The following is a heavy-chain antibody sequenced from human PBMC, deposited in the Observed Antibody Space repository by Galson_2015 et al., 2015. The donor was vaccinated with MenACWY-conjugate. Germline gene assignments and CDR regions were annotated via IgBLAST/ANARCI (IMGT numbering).Heavy chain of an antibody. V-gene: IGHV4-59*08. CDR2: IYYSGST. Sequence: ATLSLTCAASGGSISSYYWCWLRPPPGGGLEWIGYIYYSGSTNYNPSLKSRVTITVDTPKNHFSLKLSSVTAADTAVYYCARGTVVVVAARVSYYFYGMDVWGQGTTVTVSS. CDR1: GGSISSYY. J-gene: IGHJ6*02. D-gene: IGHD2-15*01. CDR3: ARGTVVVVAARVSYYFYGMDV.